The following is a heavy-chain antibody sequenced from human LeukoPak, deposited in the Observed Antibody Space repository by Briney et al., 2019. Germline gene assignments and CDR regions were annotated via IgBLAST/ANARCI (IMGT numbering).Heavy chain of an antibody. V-gene: IGHV4-59*08. Sequence: SETLSLTCTVSGGSISSYYWSWIRQPPGKGLEWIGYIYYSGTTHYNPSLKSRVTISVDTSKNQFSLKLSSVTAADTAVYYCASAYYELDAFDIWGQGTMVTVSS. CDR1: GGSISSYY. CDR2: IYYSGTT. D-gene: IGHD3-16*01. J-gene: IGHJ3*02. CDR3: ASAYYELDAFDI.